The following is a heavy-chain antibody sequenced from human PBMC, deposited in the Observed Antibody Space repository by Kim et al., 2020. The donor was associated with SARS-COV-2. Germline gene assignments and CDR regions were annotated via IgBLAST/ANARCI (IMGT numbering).Heavy chain of an antibody. CDR1: GFTFSSYA. CDR3: AKDPPVGAKPPSNGNFDY. D-gene: IGHD1-26*01. Sequence: GGSLRLSCAASGFTFSSYAMSWVRQAPGKGLEWVSAISGSGGSTYYADSVKGRFTISRDNSKNTLYLQMNSLRAEDTAVYYCAKDPPVGAKPPSNGNFDYWGQGTLVTVSS. V-gene: IGHV3-23*01. CDR2: ISGSGGST. J-gene: IGHJ4*02.